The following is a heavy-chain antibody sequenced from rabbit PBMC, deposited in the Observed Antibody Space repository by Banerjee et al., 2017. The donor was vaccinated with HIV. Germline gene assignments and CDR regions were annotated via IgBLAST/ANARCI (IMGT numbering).Heavy chain of an antibody. Sequence: QEQLEESGGDLVKPEGSLTLTCTASGFDISRYHMCWVRQAPGKGLEYIGHIDSGGSAYYASWAKGRFTIFKTSSTTVTLQMSRLTAAYPADYFCASTTTSGPLWAPGSLVAVS. D-gene: IGHD1-1*01. V-gene: IGHV1S45*01. CDR3: ASTTTSGPL. CDR1: GFDISRYH. J-gene: IGHJ4*01. CDR2: IDSGGSA.